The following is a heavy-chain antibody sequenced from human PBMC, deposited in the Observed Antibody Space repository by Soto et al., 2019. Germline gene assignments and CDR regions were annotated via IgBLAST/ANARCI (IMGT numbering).Heavy chain of an antibody. J-gene: IGHJ3*01. V-gene: IGHV1-69*01. CDR2: IVPMSGTA. Sequence: QVQLVQSGAEVKKPGSSVKVSCKASGGTLSTYTFSWVRQAPGQGLEWMGGIVPMSGTADYAQKFQGRVSFTADDSTSTAYMELTSLRSEDTSVYFCARSRDRCGGDCYSVYAAFDLWGQGTPVTISS. CDR3: ARSRDRCGGDCYSVYAAFDL. CDR1: GGTLSTYT. D-gene: IGHD2-21*02.